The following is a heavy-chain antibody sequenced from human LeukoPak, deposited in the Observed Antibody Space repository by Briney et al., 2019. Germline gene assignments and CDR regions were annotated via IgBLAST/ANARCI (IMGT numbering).Heavy chain of an antibody. D-gene: IGHD6-25*01. V-gene: IGHV4-59*01. CDR3: ARPYSSGWRGAFDI. J-gene: IGHJ3*02. Sequence: PSETLSLACTLSGGSLSSYYWSWIRQPPGKGLEWIGNIYYSGSTNYNPSLKSRVTISVDTSKNQFSLRLTSVTAADTAVYYCARPYSSGWRGAFDIWGQGTMVTVSS. CDR1: GGSLSSYY. CDR2: IYYSGST.